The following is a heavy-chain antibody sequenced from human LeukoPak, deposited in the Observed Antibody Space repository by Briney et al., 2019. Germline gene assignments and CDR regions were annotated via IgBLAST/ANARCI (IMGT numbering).Heavy chain of an antibody. D-gene: IGHD3-10*01. Sequence: GRSLRLSCVVSGFTFSTYAMHWVRQAPGKGLEWVGLILNDGSHKKYADSVKGRFTISRDNSKNTLYLEVNSLRGEDTAIYYCVKPYYYSSGSFNWGQGTRLTVSS. V-gene: IGHV3-30*04. CDR3: VKPYYYSSGSFN. CDR1: GFTFSTYA. CDR2: ILNDGSHK. J-gene: IGHJ4*02.